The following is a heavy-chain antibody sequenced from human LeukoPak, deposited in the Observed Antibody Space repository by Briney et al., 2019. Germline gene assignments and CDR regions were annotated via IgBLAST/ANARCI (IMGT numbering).Heavy chain of an antibody. J-gene: IGHJ4*02. CDR2: ISGSGGST. CDR1: GFTFSSYA. V-gene: IGHV3-23*01. CDR3: AMSGPVSRTFDY. D-gene: IGHD6-13*01. Sequence: PGGPLRLSCAASGFTFSSYAMSWVRQAPGKGLEWVSAISGSGGSTYYADSVKGRFTISRDNSKNTLYLQMNSLRAEDTAVYYCAMSGPVSRTFDYWGQGTLVTVSS.